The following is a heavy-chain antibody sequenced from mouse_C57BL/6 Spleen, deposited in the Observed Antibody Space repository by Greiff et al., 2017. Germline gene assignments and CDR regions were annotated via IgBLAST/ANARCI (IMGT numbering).Heavy chain of an antibody. V-gene: IGHV1-55*01. CDR3: ARWASFIWDY. CDR2: IYPGSGST. J-gene: IGHJ2*01. CDR1: GYTFTSYW. D-gene: IGHD1-1*01. Sequence: QVQLQQPGAELVKPGASVTMSCKASGYTFTSYWITWVKQRPGQGLEWIGDIYPGSGSTNYNEKFKSKATLTVDTSTRSAYMQLSSLTSEDSAVYFCARWASFIWDYWGQGTTLTVSS.